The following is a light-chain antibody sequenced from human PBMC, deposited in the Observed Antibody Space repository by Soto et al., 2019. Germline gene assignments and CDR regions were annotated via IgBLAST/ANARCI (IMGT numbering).Light chain of an antibody. CDR3: QQYGSSPIT. CDR1: QTVSSTY. V-gene: IGKV3-20*01. J-gene: IGKJ5*01. Sequence: ENVLTQSPATLSLSPGERATLSCRASQTVSSTYLAWYQQKPGQAPRLLIYGASSRATGIPDRFSGTVSGTDFTLTISRLEPEDFAVYYCQQYGSSPITFGQGTRLEIK. CDR2: GAS.